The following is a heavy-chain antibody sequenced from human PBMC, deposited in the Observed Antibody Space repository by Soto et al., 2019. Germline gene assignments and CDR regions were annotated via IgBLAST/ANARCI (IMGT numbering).Heavy chain of an antibody. CDR3: ARDFDDILTGYYNPPGY. CDR1: GYTFTSYG. CDR2: ISAYNSNT. V-gene: IGHV1-18*01. D-gene: IGHD3-9*01. J-gene: IGHJ4*02. Sequence: ASVKVSCKASGYTFTSYGISWVRQAPGQGLEWMGWISAYNSNTNYAQKLQGRVTMTTDTSTSTAYMELRSLRSDDTAVYYCARDFDDILTGYYNPPGYWGQGTLVTVSS.